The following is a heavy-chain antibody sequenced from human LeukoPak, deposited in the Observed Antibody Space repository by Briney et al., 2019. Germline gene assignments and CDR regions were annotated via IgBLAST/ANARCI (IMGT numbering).Heavy chain of an antibody. D-gene: IGHD2-15*01. J-gene: IGHJ3*02. CDR3: ARGACSGGSCSTGAFDI. V-gene: IGHV4-59*01. Sequence: SETLSLTCTVSGGSISSYYWSWIRQPPGKGLEWIGYIYYSGSTNYNPSLKSRVTISVDTSKNQFSLKLSSVTAADTAVYYCARGACSGGSCSTGAFDIWGQLTMVNVYS. CDR2: IYYSGST. CDR1: GGSISSYY.